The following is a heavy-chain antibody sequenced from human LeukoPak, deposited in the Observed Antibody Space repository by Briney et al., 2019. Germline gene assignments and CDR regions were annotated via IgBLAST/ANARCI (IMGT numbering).Heavy chain of an antibody. D-gene: IGHD5-18*01. CDR2: INHSGST. CDR3: ARGFRGYSSGQGVRYFDY. J-gene: IGHJ4*02. Sequence: SETLSLTCAVFGGSFSGYYWSWIRQPPGKGLEWIGEINHSGSTNYNPSLKSRVTISVDTSKNQFSLKLSSVTAADTAVYSCARGFRGYSSGQGVRYFDYWGQGTLVTVSS. CDR1: GGSFSGYY. V-gene: IGHV4-34*01.